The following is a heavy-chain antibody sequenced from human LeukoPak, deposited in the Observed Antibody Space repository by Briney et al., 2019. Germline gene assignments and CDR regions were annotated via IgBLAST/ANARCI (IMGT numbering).Heavy chain of an antibody. J-gene: IGHJ5*01. CDR1: GGSISGYY. CDR2: IYTSGTT. D-gene: IGHD6-6*01. CDR3: ARDSDSSEALDS. V-gene: IGHV4-4*07. Sequence: SETLSLTCTVSGGSISGYYWSWIRQPAGKGLEWIGRIYTSGTTHDNPSLKSRVTMSVDTSKNQFSLHLRSVTAADTAIYFCARDSDSSEALDSWGQGTLVTVSS.